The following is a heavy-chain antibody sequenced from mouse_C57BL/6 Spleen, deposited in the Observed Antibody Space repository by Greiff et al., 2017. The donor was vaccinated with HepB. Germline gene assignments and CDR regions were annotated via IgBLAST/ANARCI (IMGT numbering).Heavy chain of an antibody. CDR1: GFTFSSYA. CDR3: ARDDYEPY. V-gene: IGHV5-4*01. Sequence: EVQGVESGGGLVKPGGSLKLSCAASGFTFSSYAMSWVRQTPEKRLEWVATISDGGSYTYYPDNVKGRFTISRDNAKNNLYLQMSHLKSEDTAMYYCARDDYEPYWGQGTLVTVSA. J-gene: IGHJ3*01. CDR2: ISDGGSYT. D-gene: IGHD2-4*01.